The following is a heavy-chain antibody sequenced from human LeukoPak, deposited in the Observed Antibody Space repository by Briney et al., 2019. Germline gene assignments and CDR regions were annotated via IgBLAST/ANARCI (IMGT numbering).Heavy chain of an antibody. V-gene: IGHV4-4*07. Sequence: SETLSLTCTVSGGSISSYYWSWIRQPAGKGLEWIGRIYTSGSTNYNPSLKSRVTISVDTSKNQFSLKLSSVTAADTAVYYCARASVDTAIRGFDYWGQGTLVTVSS. CDR1: GGSISSYY. D-gene: IGHD5-18*01. CDR2: IYTSGST. CDR3: ARASVDTAIRGFDY. J-gene: IGHJ4*02.